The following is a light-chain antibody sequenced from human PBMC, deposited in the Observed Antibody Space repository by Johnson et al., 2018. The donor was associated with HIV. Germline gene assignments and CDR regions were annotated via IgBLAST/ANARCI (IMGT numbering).Light chain of an antibody. J-gene: IGLJ1*01. V-gene: IGLV1-51*01. CDR1: SYNIGNNY. CDR2: DNN. CDR3: GTWDSSLSAGV. Sequence: QSVLTQRPSVSAAPGQKVTISCSGSSYNIGNNYVSWYQQLPGTAPKLLIYDNNKRPSGIPDRFSGSKSGTSATLGITGLQTGDEADYYCGTWDSSLSAGVFGTGAKVTVL.